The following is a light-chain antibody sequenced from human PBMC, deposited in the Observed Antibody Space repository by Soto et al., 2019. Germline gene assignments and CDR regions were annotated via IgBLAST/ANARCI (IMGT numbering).Light chain of an antibody. V-gene: IGKV3-20*01. CDR1: QSVSSSY. J-gene: IGKJ2*01. CDR3: QQYRSSHMHT. Sequence: EIVLTQSPGTLSLSPGQRATLSCRASQSVSSSYLAWYQQKPGQAPKLLIYGASNRATGIPDRFSGSGSGTDFTHTISRLEPVDFAVYYCQQYRSSHMHTVGQGTKLEIK. CDR2: GAS.